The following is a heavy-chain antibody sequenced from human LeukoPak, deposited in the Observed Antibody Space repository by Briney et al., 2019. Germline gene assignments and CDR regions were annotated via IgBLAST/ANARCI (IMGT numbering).Heavy chain of an antibody. CDR2: IDHSGST. J-gene: IGHJ4*02. CDR3: ARRGSAAALGY. D-gene: IGHD6-13*01. Sequence: KSSETLSLTCAVYGGSFSGYYWNWIRQPPGKGLEWIGEIDHSGSTNYNPSLKSRVTISVDKPKNQFSLKLSSVTAADTAVYYCARRGSAAALGYWGQGTLVTVSS. V-gene: IGHV4-34*01. CDR1: GGSFSGYY.